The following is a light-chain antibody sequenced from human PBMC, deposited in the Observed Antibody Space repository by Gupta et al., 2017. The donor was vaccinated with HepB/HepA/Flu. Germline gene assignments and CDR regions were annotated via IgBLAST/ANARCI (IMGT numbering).Light chain of an antibody. Sequence: QSVLTKPPSASGTPGQRVTISCSGSSSNIGSNTVNWYQQLPGTAPKLLIYSNNQRPSVVPDRFSGSKPGTSASLAISGLQSEDEADYYCAAWDDSLNGYVFGTSTKVTVL. CDR3: AAWDDSLNGYV. V-gene: IGLV1-44*01. J-gene: IGLJ1*01. CDR1: SSNIGSNT. CDR2: SNN.